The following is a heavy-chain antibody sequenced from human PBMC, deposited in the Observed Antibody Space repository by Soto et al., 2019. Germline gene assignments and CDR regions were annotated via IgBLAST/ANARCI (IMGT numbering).Heavy chain of an antibody. CDR3: ARLSGSSGDYAGPLKY. V-gene: IGHV1-18*01. Sequence: QIQLVQSGAEVKKPGASVKVSCKASGYPFTGYSVGWVRQAPGQGPEWMGWISAYSGDTYYAQRFQDRLTMTTDASRGKAFMARGGSGSDDRAGYSCARLSGSSGDYAGPLKYWGQGTRATVS. D-gene: IGHD3-10*01. CDR1: GYPFTGYS. J-gene: IGHJ4*02. CDR2: ISAYSGDT.